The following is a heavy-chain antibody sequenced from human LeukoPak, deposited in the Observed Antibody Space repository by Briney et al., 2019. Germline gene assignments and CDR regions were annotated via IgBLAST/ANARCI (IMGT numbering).Heavy chain of an antibody. V-gene: IGHV3-48*03. D-gene: IGHD6-19*01. Sequence: GGSLRLSCATSEYTFSSYEMHWVRQAPGKGLEWVSYVSLSGSTTYYADSVKGRFTISRDNAKNSLYLQMNSLRAEDTAVYYCARSSGWYGWGQGTLVTVSS. J-gene: IGHJ4*02. CDR3: ARSSGWYG. CDR2: VSLSGSTT. CDR1: EYTFSSYE.